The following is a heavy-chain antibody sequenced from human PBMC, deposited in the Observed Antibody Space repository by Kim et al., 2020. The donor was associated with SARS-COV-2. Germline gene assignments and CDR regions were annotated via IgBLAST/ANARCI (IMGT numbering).Heavy chain of an antibody. J-gene: IGHJ4*02. Sequence: ASVKVSCKASGYTFTSYGISWVRQAPGQGLEWMGWISAYNGNTNYAQKLQGRVTMTTDTSTSTAYMELRSLRSDDTAVYYCARDMLPFDDYGGNLVYWGQGTLVTVSS. V-gene: IGHV1-18*01. CDR1: GYTFTSYG. D-gene: IGHD4-17*01. CDR2: ISAYNGNT. CDR3: ARDMLPFDDYGGNLVY.